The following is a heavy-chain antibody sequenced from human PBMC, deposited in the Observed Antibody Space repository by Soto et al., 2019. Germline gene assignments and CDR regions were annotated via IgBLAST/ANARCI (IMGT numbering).Heavy chain of an antibody. CDR1: GFTFSSAW. Sequence: ESGGGLVKPGGSLRLPCTASGFTFSSAWMNWVRQAPGKGLEWVGRIKSKGDGETTEYAATVKGRFSISRDDSKNTVYLQMNSLNTEDTAVYYCNTPDGYNPFDYWGQGALVTVSS. CDR2: IKSKGDGETT. D-gene: IGHD5-12*01. V-gene: IGHV3-15*07. CDR3: NTPDGYNPFDY. J-gene: IGHJ4*02.